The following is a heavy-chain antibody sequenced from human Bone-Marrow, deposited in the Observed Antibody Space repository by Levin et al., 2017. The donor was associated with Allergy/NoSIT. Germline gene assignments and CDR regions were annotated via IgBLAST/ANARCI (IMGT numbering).Heavy chain of an antibody. Sequence: SQTLSLTCTVSGGSISSSSYYWGWIRQPPGKGLEWIGSIYYSGSTYYNPSLKSRVTISVDTSKNQFSLKLSSATAADTAVYYCARAVRVITMVRGVIIPPQFDYWGQGTLVTVSS. V-gene: IGHV4-39*07. CDR3: ARAVRVITMVRGVIIPPQFDY. CDR2: IYYSGST. J-gene: IGHJ4*02. CDR1: GGSISSSSYY. D-gene: IGHD3-10*01.